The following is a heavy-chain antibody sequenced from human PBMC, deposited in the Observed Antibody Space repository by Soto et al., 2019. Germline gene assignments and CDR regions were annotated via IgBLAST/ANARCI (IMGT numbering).Heavy chain of an antibody. D-gene: IGHD6-19*01. CDR1: GFTFSSYS. J-gene: IGHJ4*02. CDR2: ISSSTSII. Sequence: GGSLRLSCAASGFTFSSYSMNWVRQAPGKGLEWVSYISSSTSIIYYADSVKGRFTISRDNSKNTLYLQMNSLRAEDTAVYYCARDRSSGWYFLSNYWGQGTLVTVSS. CDR3: ARDRSSGWYFLSNY. V-gene: IGHV3-48*01.